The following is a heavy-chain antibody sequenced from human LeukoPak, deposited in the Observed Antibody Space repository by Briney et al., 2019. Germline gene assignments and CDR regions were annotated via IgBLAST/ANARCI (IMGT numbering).Heavy chain of an antibody. Sequence: SVKVSCKASGGTFISYAISWVRQAPGQGLEWMGGIIPIFGTANYAQKFQGRVTITADESTSTAYMELSSVRSEDTAVYYCAREGGPTGGAQDYWGQGTLVTVSS. CDR3: AREGGPTGGAQDY. V-gene: IGHV1-69*13. CDR2: IIPIFGTA. J-gene: IGHJ4*02. CDR1: GGTFISYA. D-gene: IGHD1-1*01.